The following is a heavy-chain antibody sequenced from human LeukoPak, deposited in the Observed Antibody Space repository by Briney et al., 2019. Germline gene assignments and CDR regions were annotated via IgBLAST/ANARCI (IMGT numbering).Heavy chain of an antibody. J-gene: IGHJ5*02. CDR3: AKVPTAGTIDWFDP. CDR2: IYSGGST. V-gene: IGHV3-66*01. Sequence: PGGSLRLSCAASGFTVSSNYMSWVRQAPGKGLEWVSVIYSGGSTYYADSVKGRFTISRDNSKNTLYLQMNSLRAEDTALYYCAKVPTAGTIDWFDPWGQGTLVTVSS. CDR1: GFTVSSNY. D-gene: IGHD6-13*01.